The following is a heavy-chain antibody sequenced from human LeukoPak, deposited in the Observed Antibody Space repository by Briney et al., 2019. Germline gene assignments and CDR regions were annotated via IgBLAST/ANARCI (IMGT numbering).Heavy chain of an antibody. V-gene: IGHV3-33*06. CDR3: AKDLRISSGWYSTFDY. J-gene: IGHJ4*02. CDR1: GFTFSNYG. Sequence: GRSLSLSCATSGFTFSNYGMHWVRQAPGKGLEWVAIIWYDGGKKFYGDSVKGRFTISRDNSKNTLYLQMNSLRAEDTAVYYCAKDLRISSGWYSTFDYWGQGTLVTVSS. D-gene: IGHD6-19*01. CDR2: IWYDGGKK.